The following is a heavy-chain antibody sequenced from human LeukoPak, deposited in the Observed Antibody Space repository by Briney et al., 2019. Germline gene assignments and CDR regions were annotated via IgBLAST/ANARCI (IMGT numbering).Heavy chain of an antibody. CDR3: AREWEQVGDAFDI. D-gene: IGHD1-26*01. Sequence: GGSLRLSCAASGFTFSNYSMNWVRQAPGKGLEWVSSISSSGSYIYYADSVKGRFTISRDNAKNSAYLQMNSLRAEDTAVYYCAREWEQVGDAFDIWGQGTMVTVSS. V-gene: IGHV3-21*01. CDR1: GFTFSNYS. J-gene: IGHJ3*02. CDR2: ISSSGSYI.